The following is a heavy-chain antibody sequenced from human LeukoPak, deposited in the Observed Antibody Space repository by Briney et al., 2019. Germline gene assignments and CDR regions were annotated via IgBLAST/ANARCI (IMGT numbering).Heavy chain of an antibody. V-gene: IGHV1-2*02. Sequence: GASVKVSCKTSGYTFTDYYMHWVRQAPGQGLEWMGWINPNSGGTNYAQKFQGRVTMTRDTSISTAYMELSRLRSDDTAVYYCARDAYSSFLHFDYWGQGTLVTVSS. J-gene: IGHJ4*02. D-gene: IGHD5-12*01. CDR3: ARDAYSSFLHFDY. CDR2: INPNSGGT. CDR1: GYTFTDYY.